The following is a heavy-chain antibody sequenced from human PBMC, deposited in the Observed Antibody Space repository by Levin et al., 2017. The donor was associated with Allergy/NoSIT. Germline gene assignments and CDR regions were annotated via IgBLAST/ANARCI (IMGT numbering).Heavy chain of an antibody. Sequence: GESLKISCTASGFRFSDYYMAWIRQAPGKGLEWVSYILSSDRVVYYADSVKGRFTVSRDNAKNSLYLEMNSLGADDTAVYYCARAHHHVSATDLFYFDGMDVWGQGTTVTVSS. CDR3: ARAHHHVSATDLFYFDGMDV. J-gene: IGHJ6*02. D-gene: IGHD2/OR15-2a*01. V-gene: IGHV3-11*01. CDR1: GFRFSDYY. CDR2: ILSSDRVV.